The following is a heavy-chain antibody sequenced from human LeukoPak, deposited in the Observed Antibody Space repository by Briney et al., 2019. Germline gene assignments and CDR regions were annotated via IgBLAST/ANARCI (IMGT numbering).Heavy chain of an antibody. CDR2: ISSSSSTI. CDR3: ACSGSYSAEGFDY. V-gene: IGHV3-48*04. D-gene: IGHD3-10*02. J-gene: IGHJ4*02. Sequence: GGSLRLSCAASGFTFSSYSMNWVRQAPGKGLEWVSYISSSSSTIYYADSVKGRFTISRDNAKNSLYLQMNSLRAEDTAVYYCACSGSYSAEGFDYWGQGTLVTVSS. CDR1: GFTFSSYS.